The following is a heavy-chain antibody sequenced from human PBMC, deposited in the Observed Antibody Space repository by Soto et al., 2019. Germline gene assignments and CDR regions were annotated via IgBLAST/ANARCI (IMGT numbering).Heavy chain of an antibody. CDR2: IYYTGTT. CDR1: GGSISSGDYY. Sequence: SETLSLTCTVSGGSISSGDYYWSWIRQPPGKGLEWIGYIYYTGTTRYNPSLKSRVTTSVDTSKNQFSLKLSSVTAADTAVYYRARLGGYYQALDTWGQGTLVTVSS. V-gene: IGHV4-61*08. D-gene: IGHD3-22*01. CDR3: ARLGGYYQALDT. J-gene: IGHJ5*02.